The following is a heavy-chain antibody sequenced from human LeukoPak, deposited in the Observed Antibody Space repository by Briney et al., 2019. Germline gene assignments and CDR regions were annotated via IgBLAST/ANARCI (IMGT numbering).Heavy chain of an antibody. CDR2: INHSGST. CDR3: ARHGDYVPFDY. D-gene: IGHD4-17*01. J-gene: IGHJ4*02. V-gene: IGHV4-34*01. CDR1: GGSFSGYY. Sequence: PSETLSLTCAVYGGSFSGYYWSWIRQPPGKGLEWIGEINHSGSTYYNPSLKSRVTISVDTSKNQFSLKLSSVTAADTAVYYCARHGDYVPFDYWGQGTLVTVSS.